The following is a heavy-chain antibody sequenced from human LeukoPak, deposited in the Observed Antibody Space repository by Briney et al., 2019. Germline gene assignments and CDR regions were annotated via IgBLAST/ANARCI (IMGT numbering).Heavy chain of an antibody. D-gene: IGHD2-15*01. CDR1: GFTFSSYA. J-gene: IGHJ4*01. CDR3: ARGGHCSGASCYQPNDY. Sequence: GGSLRFSCAASGFTFSSYAMHWVRQCPGKGLEWVAGISYDGSSKYYADSVKGRFTFSRDNSKNTLYLQMNSLGAEDTAVYYCARGGHCSGASCYQPNDYWGQGTLVTVSS. V-gene: IGHV3-30-3*01. CDR2: ISYDGSSK.